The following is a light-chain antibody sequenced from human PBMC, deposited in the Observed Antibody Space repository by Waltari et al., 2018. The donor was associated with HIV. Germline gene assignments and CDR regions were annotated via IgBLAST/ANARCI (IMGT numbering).Light chain of an antibody. J-gene: IGKJ1*01. V-gene: IGKV4-1*01. Sequence: IVLTQSPDSLAVSLGDRATIRCKSSHSVLSGPQNKVFLDWYQQKPGHPPKLLIYWASTRASGVPARFSGSGSGTDFSLTISSLQAEDVAVYYCQQYHYIPWTFGQGTKVEIK. CDR1: HSVLSGPQNKVF. CDR2: WAS. CDR3: QQYHYIPWT.